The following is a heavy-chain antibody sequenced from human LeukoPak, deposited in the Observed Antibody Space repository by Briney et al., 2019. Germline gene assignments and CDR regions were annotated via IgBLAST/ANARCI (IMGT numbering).Heavy chain of an antibody. V-gene: IGHV4-59*08. Sequence: PSETLYLTCTVSGGSISSYYWTWIRQPPGKGLEWIGYIYYSGSTNYNPSLKSRVTISVDTSKNQFSLKLSSVTAADTAVYYCASRYSSSVDYWGQGTLVTVSS. CDR1: GGSISSYY. J-gene: IGHJ4*02. CDR3: ASRYSSSVDY. CDR2: IYYSGST. D-gene: IGHD6-13*01.